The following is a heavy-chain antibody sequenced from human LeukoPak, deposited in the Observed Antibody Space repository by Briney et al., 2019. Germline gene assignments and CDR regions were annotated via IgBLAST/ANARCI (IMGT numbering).Heavy chain of an antibody. J-gene: IGHJ2*01. D-gene: IGHD1-26*01. CDR3: ARGCKTKIVGATDYWYFDL. CDR2: INPSGGST. Sequence: ASVKVSCKASGYTFTGYYMHWVRQAPGQGLEWMGIINPSGGSTSYAQKFQGRVTMTRDMSTSTVYMELSSLRSEDTAVYYCARGCKTKIVGATDYWYFDLWGRGTLVTVSS. V-gene: IGHV1-46*01. CDR1: GYTFTGYY.